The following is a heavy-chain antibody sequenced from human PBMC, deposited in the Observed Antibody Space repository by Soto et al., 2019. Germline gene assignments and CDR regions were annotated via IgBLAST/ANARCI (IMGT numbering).Heavy chain of an antibody. CDR3: ARLPPGGGAFDL. V-gene: IGHV3-21*01. CDR1: GFTFSSYT. Sequence: LRLSGAASGFTFSSYTMNWVRQAPGKGLEWVSFISGSSYYIYNADSVKGRFTTSRDNAENSLFLQMNSLRPEDTAIYYCARLPPGGGAFDLWGQGTMVTVSS. J-gene: IGHJ3*01. D-gene: IGHD3-10*01. CDR2: ISGSSYYI.